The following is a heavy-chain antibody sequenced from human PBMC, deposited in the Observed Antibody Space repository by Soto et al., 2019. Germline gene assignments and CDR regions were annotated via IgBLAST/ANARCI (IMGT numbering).Heavy chain of an antibody. V-gene: IGHV1-18*01. Sequence: ASVKVSCKASGYTFINYIIFWVRQAPGQGLEWMGWISTSNGDTNYAQNFQGRVTMTTDTSTTTAYVELRSLRYDDTAVYYCARDITGATGDYWGQGTLVTVSS. D-gene: IGHD1-26*01. J-gene: IGHJ4*02. CDR3: ARDITGATGDY. CDR2: ISTSNGDT. CDR1: GYTFINYI.